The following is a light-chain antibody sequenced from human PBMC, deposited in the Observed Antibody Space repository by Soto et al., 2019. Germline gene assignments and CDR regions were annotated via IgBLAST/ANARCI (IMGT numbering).Light chain of an antibody. CDR3: QHCDYLPI. CDR2: DTS. V-gene: IGKV1-33*01. Sequence: DIQMTQSPSSLSASVGDRVTITCQASQDITSYLNWYQHKPVKAPKLLIYDTSILKAGVPPRFSGSASGTDFTLTISSLQPEDVAAYYCQHCDYLPIFGPGTTVDFK. CDR1: QDITSY. J-gene: IGKJ3*01.